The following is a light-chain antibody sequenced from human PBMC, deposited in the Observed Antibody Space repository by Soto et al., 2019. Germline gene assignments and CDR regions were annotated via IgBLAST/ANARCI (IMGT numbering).Light chain of an antibody. J-gene: IGLJ1*01. CDR2: GVT. CDR3: CSHGGRHSYV. CDR1: SSDVGGYDY. V-gene: IGLV2-11*01. Sequence: QSVLTQPRSVSGSPGQSVTISCTGTSSDVGGYDYVSWYQQHPGKAPKLMIYGVTKRPSGVPDRLSGSKSGNTASLTISGLQAEDESDYYCCSHGGRHSYVFGTGTKVTVL.